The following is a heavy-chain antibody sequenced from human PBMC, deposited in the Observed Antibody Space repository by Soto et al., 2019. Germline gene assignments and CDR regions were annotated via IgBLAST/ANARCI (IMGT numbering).Heavy chain of an antibody. CDR1: GFTFSSYA. CDR3: ARDAKIFGVVIPYFDY. Sequence: GGSLRLSCAASGFTFSSYAMHWVRQAPGKGLEWVAVISYDGSNKYYADSVKGRFTISRDNSKNTLYLQMNSLRAEDTAVYYCARDAKIFGVVIPYFDYWGQGTLVTVSS. J-gene: IGHJ4*02. V-gene: IGHV3-30-3*01. CDR2: ISYDGSNK. D-gene: IGHD3-3*01.